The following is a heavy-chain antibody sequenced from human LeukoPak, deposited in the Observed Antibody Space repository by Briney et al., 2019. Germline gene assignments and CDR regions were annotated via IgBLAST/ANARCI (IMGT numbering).Heavy chain of an antibody. V-gene: IGHV3-21*01. CDR1: GFTFSSYS. CDR2: ISSSSSYI. CDR3: ARAGYCTNGVCSDY. Sequence: PGGSLRLSCAASGFTFSSYSMNWVRQAPGQGLEWVSSISSSSSYIYYADSVEGRFTISRDNAKNSLYLQMNSLRAEDTAVYYCARAGYCTNGVCSDYWGQGTLVTVSS. J-gene: IGHJ4*02. D-gene: IGHD2-8*01.